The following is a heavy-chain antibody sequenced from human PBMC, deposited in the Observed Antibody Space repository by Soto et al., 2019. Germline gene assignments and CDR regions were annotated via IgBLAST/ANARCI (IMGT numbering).Heavy chain of an antibody. J-gene: IGHJ4*02. CDR1: GFTFSSYG. D-gene: IGHD3-22*01. V-gene: IGHV3-30*18. CDR3: AKEYSRGYQLFDY. Sequence: GGSLRLSCAASGFTFSSYGMHWVRQAPGKGLEWVAVISYDGSNKYYADSVKGRFTISRDNSKNTLYLQMNSLRAEDTAVYYCAKEYSRGYQLFDYWGQGTLVTVSS. CDR2: ISYDGSNK.